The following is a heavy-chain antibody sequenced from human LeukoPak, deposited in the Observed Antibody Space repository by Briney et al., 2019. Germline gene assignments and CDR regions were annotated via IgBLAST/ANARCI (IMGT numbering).Heavy chain of an antibody. D-gene: IGHD5-18*01. CDR3: ARSLPRVLQLWLLGSNWFDP. J-gene: IGHJ5*02. V-gene: IGHV1-69*13. CDR1: GGTFSSYA. Sequence: SVKVSCKTSGGTFSSYAISWVRQAPGQGLEWMGGIIPIFGTANYAQKFQGRVTITADESTSTAYMELSSLRSEDTAVYYCARSLPRVLQLWLLGSNWFDPWGQGTLVTVSS. CDR2: IIPIFGTA.